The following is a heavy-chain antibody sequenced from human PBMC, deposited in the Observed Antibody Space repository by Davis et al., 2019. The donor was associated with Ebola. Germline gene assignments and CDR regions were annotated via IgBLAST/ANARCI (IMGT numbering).Heavy chain of an antibody. CDR3: ARASVMTAVTTFDS. CDR1: GGSISGYY. CDR2: IYYTGST. D-gene: IGHD4-17*01. V-gene: IGHV4-59*12. J-gene: IGHJ4*02. Sequence: PSETLSLTCTVSGGSISGYYWSWIRQPPGKGLEWIAYIYYTGSTNYNPSLRSRVTMSLDTSRNQFSLRLTSLTAADTALYYCARASVMTAVTTFDSWGQGTLVTVSS.